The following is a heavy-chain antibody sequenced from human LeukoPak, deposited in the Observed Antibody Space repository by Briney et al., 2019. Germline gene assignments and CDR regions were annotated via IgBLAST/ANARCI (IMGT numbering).Heavy chain of an antibody. CDR1: GFTFGDYA. D-gene: IGHD3-10*01. J-gene: IGHJ4*02. V-gene: IGHV3-21*01. CDR3: ARDYYYTDY. Sequence: GGSLRLSCTASGFTFGDYAMSWIRQAPGKGLEWVSSISSSSSYIYYADSVKGRFTISRDNAKNSLYLQMNSLRAEDTAVYYCARDYYYTDYWGQGTLVTVSS. CDR2: ISSSSSYI.